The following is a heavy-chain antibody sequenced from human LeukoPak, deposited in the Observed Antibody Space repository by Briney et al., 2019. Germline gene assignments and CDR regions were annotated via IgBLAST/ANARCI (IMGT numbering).Heavy chain of an antibody. CDR3: ARDRNPTYHYDSSGYLNYFDY. CDR2: INPNSGGT. J-gene: IGHJ4*02. V-gene: IGHV1-2*02. Sequence: ASVKVSCKASGYTFTGYYMHWVRQAPGQGLEWMGWINPNSGGTNYAQKFQGRVTMTRDTSISTAYMELSRLRSDDTAVYYCARDRNPTYHYDSSGYLNYFDYWGQGTLVTVSS. CDR1: GYTFTGYY. D-gene: IGHD3-22*01.